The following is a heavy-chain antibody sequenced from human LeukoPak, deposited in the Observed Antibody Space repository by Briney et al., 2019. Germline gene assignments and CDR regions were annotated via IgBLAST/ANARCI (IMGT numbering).Heavy chain of an antibody. D-gene: IGHD3-22*01. CDR1: GYTFTDYY. CDR2: INPNSGGT. V-gene: IGHV1-2*06. Sequence: ASVKVSCKASGYTFTDYYIHWVRQAPGQGLESMGRINPNSGGTNYAQKFQGRVTMTRGTSISTAYMELSRLRSDDTAVYYCARAYYDSSGLGFDYWGQGTLVTVSS. CDR3: ARAYYDSSGLGFDY. J-gene: IGHJ4*02.